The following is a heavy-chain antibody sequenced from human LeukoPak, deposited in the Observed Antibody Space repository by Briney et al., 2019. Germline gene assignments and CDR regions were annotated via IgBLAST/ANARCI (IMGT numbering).Heavy chain of an antibody. J-gene: IGHJ5*02. D-gene: IGHD2-2*01. Sequence: PGGSLRLSCAASGFTFSTYDLTWLRQAPGKGLEWVSTICGSGGVTYYADSVKGLFTISRDNSKHTLYLQMNSLRADDTAVYYCASDGKGGDCTSASFTNWFGPWGQGTLVTVSS. V-gene: IGHV3-23*01. CDR2: ICGSGGVT. CDR3: ASDGKGGDCTSASFTNWFGP. CDR1: GFTFSTYD.